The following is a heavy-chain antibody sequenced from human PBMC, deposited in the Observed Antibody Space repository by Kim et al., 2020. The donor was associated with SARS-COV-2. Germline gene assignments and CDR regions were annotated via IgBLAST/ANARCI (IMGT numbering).Heavy chain of an antibody. Sequence: GESLKISCKGSGYSFTSYWIGWVRQMPGKGLEWMGIIYPGDSDTRYSPSFQGQVTISDDKSISTAYLQWSSLKASDTAMYYCARRSHYYGSGSYYYYYGMDVWGQGTTVTVSS. CDR3: ARRSHYYGSGSYYYYYGMDV. D-gene: IGHD3-10*01. V-gene: IGHV5-51*01. CDR2: IYPGDSDT. J-gene: IGHJ6*02. CDR1: GYSFTSYW.